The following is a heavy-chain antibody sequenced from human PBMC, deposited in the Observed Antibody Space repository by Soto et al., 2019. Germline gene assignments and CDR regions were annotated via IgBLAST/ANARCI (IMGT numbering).Heavy chain of an antibody. Sequence: ASVKVSCKASGYTFTNYGITWVRQAPGQGLEWMGWIGAYNGNTHYTERLQGRVTMTTDTSTSTAYMELRGLRSDDSAVYYCARVRQLVGYLYYYMDVWGNGTTVTVYS. V-gene: IGHV1-18*01. CDR3: ARVRQLVGYLYYYMDV. J-gene: IGHJ6*03. CDR2: IGAYNGNT. CDR1: GYTFTNYG. D-gene: IGHD6-6*01.